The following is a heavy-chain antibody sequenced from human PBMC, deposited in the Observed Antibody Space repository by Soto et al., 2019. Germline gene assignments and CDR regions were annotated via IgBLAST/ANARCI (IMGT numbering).Heavy chain of an antibody. J-gene: IGHJ3*02. V-gene: IGHV1-46*01. D-gene: IGHD3-22*01. CDR3: ARLVITTVDQMSSDI. Sequence: AASVKVSCKACGKTFTSQFLHWVGLAGGQGREWMGVIDTSYGVPTLAQKFQGRVTMTSDWATSTVFMELSSLRPDDTALYYCARLVITTVDQMSSDILGQGTQVTVSS. CDR1: GKTFTSQF. CDR2: IDTSYGVP.